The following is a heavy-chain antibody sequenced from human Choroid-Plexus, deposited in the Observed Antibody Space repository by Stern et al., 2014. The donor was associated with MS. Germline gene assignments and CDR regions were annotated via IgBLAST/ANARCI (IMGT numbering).Heavy chain of an antibody. Sequence: VHLVESGGGVVQPGRPLRLSCVASGFTFGSCAMHWVRQAPGKGLEWVAGVSYGGSNKYYADSGKGRFTISRDNSQNTLYMQMSSLRPEDTAVYYCAKDRHYLTYFFDHWGQGSLVTVSS. CDR2: VSYGGSNK. J-gene: IGHJ5*02. CDR3: AKDRHYLTYFFDH. V-gene: IGHV3-30*18. CDR1: GFTFGSCA. D-gene: IGHD2/OR15-2a*01.